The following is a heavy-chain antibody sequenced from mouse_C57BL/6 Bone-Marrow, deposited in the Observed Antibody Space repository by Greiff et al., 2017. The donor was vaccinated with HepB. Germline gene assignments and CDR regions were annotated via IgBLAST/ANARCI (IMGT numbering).Heavy chain of an antibody. CDR3: ARRGDYYFDY. Sequence: QVQLQQPGAELVRPGFSVKLSCKASGYTFTSYWMHWVKQRPIQGLEWIGNIDPSDSETHYNQKFKDKATLTVDESSSTAYMQLSSLTSEDSAVYYCARRGDYYFDYWGQGTTLTVSS. D-gene: IGHD3-3*01. J-gene: IGHJ2*01. CDR1: GYTFTSYW. V-gene: IGHV1-52*01. CDR2: IDPSDSET.